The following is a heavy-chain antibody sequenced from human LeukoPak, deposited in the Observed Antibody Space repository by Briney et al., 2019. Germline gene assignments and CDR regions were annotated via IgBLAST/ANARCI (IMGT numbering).Heavy chain of an antibody. D-gene: IGHD6-13*01. CDR3: AREASSSWYGAFDI. V-gene: IGHV3-48*01. J-gene: IGHJ3*02. Sequence: GGSLRLSCVASGFTFSTYAMSWVRQAPGKGLEWVSYISSSSNTIYYADSVKGRFTISRDNAKNSLYLQMNSLRAEDTAVYYCAREASSSWYGAFDIWGQGTMVTVSS. CDR1: GFTFSTYA. CDR2: ISSSSNTI.